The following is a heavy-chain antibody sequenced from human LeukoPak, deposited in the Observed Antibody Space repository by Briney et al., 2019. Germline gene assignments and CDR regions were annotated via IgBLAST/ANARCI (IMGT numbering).Heavy chain of an antibody. CDR2: IIPILGIA. D-gene: IGHD1-7*01. V-gene: IGHV1-69*02. J-gene: IGHJ4*02. CDR1: GGTFSSYT. CDR3: ARGTRGELHSDY. Sequence: SVKVSCKASGGTFSSYTISWVRRAPGQGLEWMGRIIPILGIANYAQKFQGRVTITADKSTSTAHMELSSLRSEDTAVYYCARGTRGELHSDYWGQGTLVTVSS.